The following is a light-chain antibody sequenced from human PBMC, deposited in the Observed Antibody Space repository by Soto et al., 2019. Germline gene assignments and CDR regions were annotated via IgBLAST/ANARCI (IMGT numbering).Light chain of an antibody. J-gene: IGKJ4*01. Sequence: EIVMTQSPATLSVSPGEGATLSCRAGQSVGVNLAWYQQMPGQAPRLLIYGASTRATGVPARFSGSGSGTEFTLPISSRQYQDFVVFYCQQYGEWPPQLTFGGGTKVEIK. CDR3: QQYGEWPPQLT. V-gene: IGKV3-15*01. CDR2: GAS. CDR1: QSVGVN.